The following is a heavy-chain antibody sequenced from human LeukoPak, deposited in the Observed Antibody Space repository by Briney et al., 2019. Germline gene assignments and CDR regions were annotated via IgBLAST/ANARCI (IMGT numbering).Heavy chain of an antibody. CDR2: ISGSGGNT. J-gene: IGHJ4*02. V-gene: IGHV3-23*01. Sequence: PGGSLRLSCAASGLTFSNYAMSWVRQAPGKGLEWVSAISGSGGNTYYADSVKGRFTISRDNSKNTLYLQMNSLRVEDTAVYYCAKDQATDGYCSGGSCYPYGYWGQGTLVTVSS. CDR1: GLTFSNYA. CDR3: AKDQATDGYCSGGSCYPYGY. D-gene: IGHD2-15*01.